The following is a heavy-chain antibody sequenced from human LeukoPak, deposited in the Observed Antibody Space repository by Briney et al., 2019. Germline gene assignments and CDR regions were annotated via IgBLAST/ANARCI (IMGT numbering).Heavy chain of an antibody. J-gene: IGHJ4*02. CDR1: GFNFDRYT. CDR2: AGWAGGST. D-gene: IGHD3-10*02. Sequence: GGSLRLSCATSGFNFDRYTIHWVRQAPGKGLEWVSLAGWAGGSTFYSDSVRGRFTISRDSGRKSVYLQMNSLTTDDTAFYFCAKELDTMFFDYWGQGALVTVSS. V-gene: IGHV3-43*01. CDR3: AKELDTMFFDY.